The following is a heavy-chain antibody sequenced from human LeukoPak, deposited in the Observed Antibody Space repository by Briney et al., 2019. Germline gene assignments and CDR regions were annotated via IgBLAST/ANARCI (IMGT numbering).Heavy chain of an antibody. CDR3: AREGSSSWYFDY. CDR2: IYSGGST. Sequence: GGALRLSCAASGFTVSSNYMSWVRQAPGKGLEWVSIIYSGGSTYYADSVKGRFTISRDNSKNTLYLQMNSLRAEDTAVYYCAREGSSSWYFDYWGQGTLVTVSS. D-gene: IGHD6-13*01. J-gene: IGHJ4*02. V-gene: IGHV3-66*02. CDR1: GFTVSSNY.